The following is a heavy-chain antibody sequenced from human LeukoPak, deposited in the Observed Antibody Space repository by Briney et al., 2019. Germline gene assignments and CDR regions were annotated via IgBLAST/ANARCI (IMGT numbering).Heavy chain of an antibody. Sequence: PSETLSLTCAVSGGSISSSNWWSWVRQPPGKGLEWIGEIYHSGSTNYNPSLKSRVTISVDKSKNQFSLKLSSVTAADTAVYYCARHLRWLQLHDYYFYMDVWGEGTTVTVSS. CDR2: IYHSGST. D-gene: IGHD5-24*01. CDR3: ARHLRWLQLHDYYFYMDV. V-gene: IGHV4-4*02. CDR1: GGSISSSNW. J-gene: IGHJ6*03.